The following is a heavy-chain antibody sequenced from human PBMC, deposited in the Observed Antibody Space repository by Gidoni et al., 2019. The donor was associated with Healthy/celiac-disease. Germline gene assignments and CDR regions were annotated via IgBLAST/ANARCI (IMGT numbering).Heavy chain of an antibody. CDR3: ARDLSGYYHTIDY. D-gene: IGHD3-22*01. J-gene: IGHJ4*02. CDR2: IWLDGSNK. CDR1: GFSFSSYG. Sequence: QVKLVESGGGVVQPGRSLRLSRAASGFSFSSYGMHWVRQAQGKGLEWMAVIWLDGSNKYYADHVKGRFTISRDKSKNTLYLQMNSLRAEDTAVYYCARDLSGYYHTIDYWGQGTLVTVSS. V-gene: IGHV3-33*01.